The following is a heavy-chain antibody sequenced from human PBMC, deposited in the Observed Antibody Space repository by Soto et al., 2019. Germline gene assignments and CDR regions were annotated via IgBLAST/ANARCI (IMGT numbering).Heavy chain of an antibody. CDR3: VRGDNWNDEASDY. D-gene: IGHD1-1*01. Sequence: QVLLVESGGGVVQPGRSLRLSCAASGFMFRNHGMHWLRQAPGKVLEWLAVIWSDGNNRYYADSVKGRFTISRHKSKKTVYLYMSRLRAAATAVQYCVRGDNWNDEASDYWGQGTLVTVSA. CDR2: IWSDGNNR. V-gene: IGHV3-33*01. J-gene: IGHJ4*02. CDR1: GFMFRNHG.